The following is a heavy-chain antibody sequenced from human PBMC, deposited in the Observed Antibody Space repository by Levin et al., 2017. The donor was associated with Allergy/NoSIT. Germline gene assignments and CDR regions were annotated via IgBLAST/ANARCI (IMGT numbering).Heavy chain of an antibody. V-gene: IGHV1-2*02. CDR2: INPDTDVT. J-gene: IGHJ4*02. D-gene: IGHD3-10*01. CDR1: GYIFTGYY. CDR3: ARRKSSGTYYGPFDY. Sequence: ASVKVSCKASGYIFTGYYIHWVRQAPGQGFEWMGWINPDTDVTNYAQNFQGRVTMTLDMSFTTAYMELTSLTSDDTAVYFCARRKSSGTYYGPFDYWGQGALVTVSS.